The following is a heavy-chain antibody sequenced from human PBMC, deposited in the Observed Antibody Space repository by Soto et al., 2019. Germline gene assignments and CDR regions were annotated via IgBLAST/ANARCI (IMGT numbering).Heavy chain of an antibody. CDR3: ARSRAMVVPYCYYYCGMDV. V-gene: IGHV1-3*01. CDR2: INAGNGNT. D-gene: IGHD5-18*01. Sequence: GASVKVSCKASGYTFTSYAMHSVRQAPGQRLEWMGWINAGNGNTKYSQKFQGRVTITRDTSASTAYMELSSLRSEDTAVYDCARSRAMVVPYCYYYCGMDVWGQGTTVTVSS. J-gene: IGHJ6*02. CDR1: GYTFTSYA.